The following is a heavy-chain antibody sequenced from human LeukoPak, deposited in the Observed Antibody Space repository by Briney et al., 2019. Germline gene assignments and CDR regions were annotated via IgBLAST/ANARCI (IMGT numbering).Heavy chain of an antibody. CDR2: IRSSGSPI. V-gene: IGHV3-48*03. J-gene: IGHJ5*02. CDR3: AREIGNYPRWFDP. Sequence: GGSLRLSCTASGFTFSSYAMHWVRQAPGKGLEWVSYIRSSGSPIYYADSVKGRFTISRGNAKNSLYLQMNSLRVEDTAVYYCAREIGNYPRWFDPWGQGTLVTVSS. CDR1: GFTFSSYA. D-gene: IGHD1-7*01.